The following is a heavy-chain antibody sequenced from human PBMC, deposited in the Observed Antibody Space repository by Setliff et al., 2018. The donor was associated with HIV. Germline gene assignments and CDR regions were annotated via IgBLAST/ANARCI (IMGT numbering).Heavy chain of an antibody. D-gene: IGHD3-16*01. J-gene: IGHJ5*02. Sequence: SETLSLTCAVYGGSFSGYYWGWIRQPPGKGLEWIGSISHSGITNYNPSLKSRVTISVDTSKNQFSLKLSSVTAADTAVYYCARDLGGSLVRGWFDPWGQGTLVTVSS. V-gene: IGHV4-34*01. CDR2: ISHSGIT. CDR1: GGSFSGYY. CDR3: ARDLGGSLVRGWFDP.